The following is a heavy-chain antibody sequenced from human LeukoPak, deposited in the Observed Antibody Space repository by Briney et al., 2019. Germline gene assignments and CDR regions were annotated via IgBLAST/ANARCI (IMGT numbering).Heavy chain of an antibody. D-gene: IGHD2-15*01. V-gene: IGHV4-61*05. Sequence: PSETLSPTCSVSGGSISSSNYYWSWIRQPPGKGLEWIGYIHYSGSTNYNPSLKSRATMSVDTSKNQFSLRLSSVTAADTAVYYCARRYCSTGSCYSGFDYWGQGTLVTVSS. CDR2: IHYSGST. CDR1: GGSISSSNYY. CDR3: ARRYCSTGSCYSGFDY. J-gene: IGHJ4*02.